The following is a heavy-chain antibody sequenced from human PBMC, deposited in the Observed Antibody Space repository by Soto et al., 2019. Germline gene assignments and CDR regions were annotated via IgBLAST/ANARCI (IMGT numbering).Heavy chain of an antibody. V-gene: IGHV4-31*03. D-gene: IGHD2-2*01. Sequence: PSETLSLTCTVSGGSISSGGYYWSWIRQHPGKGLEWIGYIYYSGSTYYNPSLKSRVTISVDTSKNQFSLKLSSVTAADTAVYYCARVGSSTSNRRIDGVYYYYYMDVWGKGTTVTVSS. CDR2: IYYSGST. CDR1: GGSISSGGYY. J-gene: IGHJ6*03. CDR3: ARVGSSTSNRRIDGVYYYYYMDV.